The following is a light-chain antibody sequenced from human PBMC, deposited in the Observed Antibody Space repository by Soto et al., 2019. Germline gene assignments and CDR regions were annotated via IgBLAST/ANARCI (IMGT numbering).Light chain of an antibody. CDR2: GTS. Sequence: DIVLTQSPGTQSLSPGERATLSCRASQSVATQFFTWSQQRPGQAPRVLIYGTSTRATGIPDRFSGSGSGTDFTLTISRLEPEDFAVYYCQQYTSSSGYTFGQGTKLEIK. V-gene: IGKV3-20*01. CDR1: QSVATQF. J-gene: IGKJ2*01. CDR3: QQYTSSSGYT.